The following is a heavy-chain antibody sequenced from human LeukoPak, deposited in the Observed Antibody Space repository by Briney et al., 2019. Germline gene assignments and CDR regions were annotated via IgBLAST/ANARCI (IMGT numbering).Heavy chain of an antibody. V-gene: IGHV3-30*04. CDR1: GFTFSSYA. Sequence: GGSLRLSCAASGFTFSSYAMHWVRRAPGKGLEWVAVISYDGPNKNYADSVKGRFTISRDNSKNTVYLHINSLRTEDTALYYCAKDNPLDYWGQGTLVIVSS. D-gene: IGHD1-14*01. J-gene: IGHJ4*02. CDR2: ISYDGPNK. CDR3: AKDNPLDY.